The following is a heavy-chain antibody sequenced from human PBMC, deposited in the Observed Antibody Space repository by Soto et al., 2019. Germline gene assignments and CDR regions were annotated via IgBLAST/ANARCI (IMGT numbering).Heavy chain of an antibody. J-gene: IGHJ6*02. D-gene: IGHD2-2*01. CDR3: ARAVVQAAEYYYGMDD. CDR2: ISAYNGDT. Sequence: ASVKVSYKASGYTFTNYGITWVRQAPGQGLEWMGWISAYNGDTHYTQRLQGRVTMTTDTSTSTAYMELRGLRSDDTAVYYCARAVVQAAEYYYGMDDWGQGTTVTVSS. CDR1: GYTFTNYG. V-gene: IGHV1-18*01.